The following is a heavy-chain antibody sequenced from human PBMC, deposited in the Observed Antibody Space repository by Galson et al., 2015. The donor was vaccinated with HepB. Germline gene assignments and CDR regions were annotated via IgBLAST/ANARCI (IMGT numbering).Heavy chain of an antibody. CDR3: AKDARYCGGGSCYSGNDFDY. Sequence: SLRLSCAASGFTFSNYGMHWVRQSPGKGLEWVAVLSYDGSNKYYADSVKGRFTISRDNSKNTLYLQMNSLRAEDAAVYYCAKDARYCGGGSCYSGNDFDYWGQGTLATVSS. D-gene: IGHD2-15*01. CDR1: GFTFSNYG. V-gene: IGHV3-30*18. J-gene: IGHJ4*02. CDR2: LSYDGSNK.